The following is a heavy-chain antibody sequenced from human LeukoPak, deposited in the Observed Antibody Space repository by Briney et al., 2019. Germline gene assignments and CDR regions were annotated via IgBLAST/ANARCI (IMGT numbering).Heavy chain of an antibody. D-gene: IGHD2-15*01. CDR1: GGSVSSGSYY. CDR3: ARRWYHAYCDY. V-gene: IGHV4-61*01. CDR2: IDYSGST. J-gene: IGHJ4*02. Sequence: SETLSLTCTVSGGSVSSGSYYWNWIRQPPGKGLEWIGCIDYSGSTYYNPSLKSRVTVSADTSKNQFSLKLTSVTAADAAVYYCARRWYHAYCDYWGQGSLVTVSS.